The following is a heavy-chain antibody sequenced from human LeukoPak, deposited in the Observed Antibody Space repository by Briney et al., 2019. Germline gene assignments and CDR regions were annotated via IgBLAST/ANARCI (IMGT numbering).Heavy chain of an antibody. D-gene: IGHD6-19*01. CDR1: GFTFSSYG. CDR2: IWYDGSNK. V-gene: IGHV3-33*01. Sequence: GGSLRLSCAASGFTFSSYGMPWVRQAPGKGLEWVSVIWYDGSNKYYADSVKGRFTISRDNSKNTLYLQMNSLRAEDTAVYYCARAKQSSGLYFDYWGQGTLVTVSS. CDR3: ARAKQSSGLYFDY. J-gene: IGHJ4*02.